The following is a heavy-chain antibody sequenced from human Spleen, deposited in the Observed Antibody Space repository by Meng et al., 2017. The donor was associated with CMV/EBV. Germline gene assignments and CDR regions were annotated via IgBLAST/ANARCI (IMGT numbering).Heavy chain of an antibody. V-gene: IGHV3-21*04. CDR1: GFSFSGHT. CDR3: AKASSTLEIRPWRYPLDF. J-gene: IGHJ3*01. Sequence: GGSLRLSCAASGFSFSGHTMNWARQAPGKGLEWVSSISASSSYIYYADSLKGRFTVSRHNSKNMLYLQMNSLNTEDTAVYYCAKASSTLEIRPWRYPLDFWGQGTLVTVSS. D-gene: IGHD1-1*01. CDR2: ISASSSYI.